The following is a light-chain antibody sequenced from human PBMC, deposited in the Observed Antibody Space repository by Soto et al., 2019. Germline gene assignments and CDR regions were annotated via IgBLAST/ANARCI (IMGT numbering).Light chain of an antibody. CDR3: GTWDSSLSAGV. J-gene: IGLJ3*02. Sequence: QAVVTQPPSVSAAPGQKVTISCSGSTSNIGKNYVSWYQQLPGTAPKLLIYENNKRPSGIPDRFSGSKSGTSATLGITGLQTGDEADYYCGTWDSSLSAGVFGGGTKVTVL. CDR2: ENN. V-gene: IGLV1-51*02. CDR1: TSNIGKNY.